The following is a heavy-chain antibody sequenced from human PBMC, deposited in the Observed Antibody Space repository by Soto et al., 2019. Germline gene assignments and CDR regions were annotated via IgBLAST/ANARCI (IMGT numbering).Heavy chain of an antibody. Sequence: EVQLVESGGGLVQPGGSLRLSCAASGFTLSNYGMNWVRQAPGKGLEWVSYISSGSNSIYYADSVKGRFTISRDNAKKSPYLQMNSLRDEDTAVYYCARARGEWELLPFDYWGQGTLLTVSS. J-gene: IGHJ4*02. CDR2: ISSGSNSI. CDR3: ARARGEWELLPFDY. V-gene: IGHV3-48*02. CDR1: GFTLSNYG. D-gene: IGHD1-26*01.